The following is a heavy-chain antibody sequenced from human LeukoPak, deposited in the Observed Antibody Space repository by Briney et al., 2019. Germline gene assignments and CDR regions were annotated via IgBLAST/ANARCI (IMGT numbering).Heavy chain of an antibody. CDR2: IKQDGSEK. CDR1: GFTFSSYR. Sequence: GGSLRLSCAASGFTFSSYRMRWVRQAPGKGLEWVANIKQDGSEKYYVDSVKGRFTVSRDNAKNSLYLQMNSLRAEDTAVYYCARDRIAARPYYFDYWGQGTLVTVSS. CDR3: ARDRIAARPYYFDY. D-gene: IGHD6-6*01. V-gene: IGHV3-7*01. J-gene: IGHJ4*02.